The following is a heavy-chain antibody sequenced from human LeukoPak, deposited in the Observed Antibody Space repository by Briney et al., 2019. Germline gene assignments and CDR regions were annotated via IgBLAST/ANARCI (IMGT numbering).Heavy chain of an antibody. Sequence: SETLSLTCTVSGGSISSGGYYWSWIRQPPGKGLEWIGYIYHSGSTYYNPSLKSRVTISVDTSKNQFSLKLSSVTAADTAVYYCARSPPRYMATVTTRSVFDYWGQGTLVTVSS. CDR1: GGSISSGGYY. CDR3: ARSPPRYMATVTTRSVFDY. V-gene: IGHV4-30-2*02. CDR2: IYHSGST. D-gene: IGHD4-17*01. J-gene: IGHJ4*02.